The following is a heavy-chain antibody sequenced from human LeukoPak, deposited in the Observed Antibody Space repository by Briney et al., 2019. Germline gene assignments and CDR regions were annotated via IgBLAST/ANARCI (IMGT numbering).Heavy chain of an antibody. D-gene: IGHD3-22*01. J-gene: IGHJ4*02. CDR2: ISGSGGST. V-gene: IGHV3-23*01. CDR1: GFTFSNYA. CDR3: AKMDSSGYYDFDY. Sequence: PGGSLRLSCAAPGFTFSNYAMSWVRQAPGKGLEWVSGISGSGGSTYYADSVKGRFTISRDNSKNTLYLQMNSLRAEDTAVYYCAKMDSSGYYDFDYWGQGTLVTVSS.